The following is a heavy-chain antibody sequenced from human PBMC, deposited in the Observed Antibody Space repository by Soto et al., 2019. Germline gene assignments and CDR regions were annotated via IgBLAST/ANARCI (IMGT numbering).Heavy chain of an antibody. CDR2: ISSSSSYI. Sequence: GGSLRLSCAASGFTFSSYSMNWVRQAPGKGLEWVSSISSSSSYIYYADSVKGRFTISRDNAKNSLYLQMNSLRAEDTAVYYCASGPSLWFGEFDYWGQGTLVTVSS. J-gene: IGHJ4*02. CDR3: ASGPSLWFGEFDY. V-gene: IGHV3-21*01. CDR1: GFTFSSYS. D-gene: IGHD3-10*01.